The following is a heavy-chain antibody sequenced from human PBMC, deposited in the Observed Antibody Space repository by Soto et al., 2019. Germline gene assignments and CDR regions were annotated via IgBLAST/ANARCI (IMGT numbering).Heavy chain of an antibody. V-gene: IGHV3-15*01. Sequence: EVQLVESGGGLVKPGGSLRLSCAASGFTFSNAWMSWVRQAPGKGLEWVGRIKSKTDGGTTDYAAPVKGRFTISRDDSKNTLYLQMNSLKTEDTAVYYCTTAHYYGSGSSLFDLWGRGTLVTVSS. CDR1: GFTFSNAW. CDR3: TTAHYYGSGSSLFDL. J-gene: IGHJ2*01. D-gene: IGHD3-10*01. CDR2: IKSKTDGGTT.